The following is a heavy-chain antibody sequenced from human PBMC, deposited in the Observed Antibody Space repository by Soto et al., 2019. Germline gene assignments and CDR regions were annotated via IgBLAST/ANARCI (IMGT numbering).Heavy chain of an antibody. D-gene: IGHD4-4*01. Sequence: QVKLVQSGAEVKKPGSSVKVSCKASGGTFSSYAISWVRQAPGQGLEWMGGIIPIFGTANYAQKFQGRVTITADESTSPAYMELSSLRSEDTAMYYCARGPTVTKTLPAYYSGMDVWGQGTTVTVSS. CDR3: ARGPTVTKTLPAYYSGMDV. CDR1: GGTFSSYA. J-gene: IGHJ6*02. CDR2: IIPIFGTA. V-gene: IGHV1-69*01.